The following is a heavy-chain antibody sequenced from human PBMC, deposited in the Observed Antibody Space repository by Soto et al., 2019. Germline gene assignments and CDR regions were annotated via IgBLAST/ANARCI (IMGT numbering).Heavy chain of an antibody. J-gene: IGHJ4*02. Sequence: QVKLMESGGGVVQPGRSLRLSCAASGFTFSTYGMHWVRQAPGKGLEWVAVVWYDGSNKFYAESVKGRFTASRDNSKNMVYLQMNSLRAEDTATYYCARESISYGDYFACWGPGALVTVSS. D-gene: IGHD4-17*01. CDR3: ARESISYGDYFAC. V-gene: IGHV3-33*01. CDR1: GFTFSTYG. CDR2: VWYDGSNK.